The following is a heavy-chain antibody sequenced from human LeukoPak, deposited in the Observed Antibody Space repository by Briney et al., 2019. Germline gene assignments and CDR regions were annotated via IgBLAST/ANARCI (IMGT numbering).Heavy chain of an antibody. CDR1: GFTFSSYG. CDR2: ISYDGSNK. J-gene: IGHJ6*02. V-gene: IGHV3-30*18. Sequence: GGSLRLSCAASGFTFSSYGMHWVRQAPGKGLEWVAVISYDGSNKYYADSVKGRFTISRDNSKNTLYLQMNSLRAEDTAVYYCAKDFMWSGIVGVPAAINPRGGMDVWGQGTTVTVSS. D-gene: IGHD2-2*01. CDR3: AKDFMWSGIVGVPAAINPRGGMDV.